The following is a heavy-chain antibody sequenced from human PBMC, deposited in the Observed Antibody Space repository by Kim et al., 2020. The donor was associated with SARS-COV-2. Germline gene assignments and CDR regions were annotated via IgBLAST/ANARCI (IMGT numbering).Heavy chain of an antibody. Sequence: SETLSLTCTVSGGSISSYYWSWIRQPPGKGLEWIGYIYYSGSTNYNPSLKSRVTISVDTSKNQFSLKLSSVTAADTAVYYCARGVPGAAAGGNFDYWGQGTLVTVSS. CDR1: GGSISSYY. V-gene: IGHV4-59*01. CDR2: IYYSGST. D-gene: IGHD6-13*01. CDR3: ARGVPGAAAGGNFDY. J-gene: IGHJ4*02.